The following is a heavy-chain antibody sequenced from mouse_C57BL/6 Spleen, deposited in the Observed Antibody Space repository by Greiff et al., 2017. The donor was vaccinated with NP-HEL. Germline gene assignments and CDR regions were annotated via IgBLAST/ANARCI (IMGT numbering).Heavy chain of an antibody. D-gene: IGHD2-4*01. CDR1: GYTFTSYW. J-gene: IGHJ2*01. CDR2: IYPGSGST. V-gene: IGHV1-55*01. Sequence: QVHVKQPGAELVKPGASVKMSCKASGYTFTSYWITWVKQRPGQGLEWIGDIYPGSGSTNYNEKFKSKATLTVDTSSSTAYMQLSSLTSEDSAVYYCARSFYDYDEDYWGQGTTLTVSS. CDR3: ARSFYDYDEDY.